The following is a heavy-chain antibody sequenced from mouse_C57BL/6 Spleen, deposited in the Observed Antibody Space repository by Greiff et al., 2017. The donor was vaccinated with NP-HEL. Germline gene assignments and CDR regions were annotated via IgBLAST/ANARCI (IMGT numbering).Heavy chain of an antibody. CDR1: GYAFTNYL. J-gene: IGHJ1*03. D-gene: IGHD1-1*01. V-gene: IGHV1-54*01. CDR3: ARGYYGSGYFDV. Sequence: VKVVESGAELVRPGTSVKVSCKASGYAFTNYLIEWVKQRPGQGLEWIGVINPGSGGTNYNEKFKGKATLTADKSSSTAYMQLSSLTSEDSAVYFCARGYYGSGYFDVWGTGTTVTVSS. CDR2: INPGSGGT.